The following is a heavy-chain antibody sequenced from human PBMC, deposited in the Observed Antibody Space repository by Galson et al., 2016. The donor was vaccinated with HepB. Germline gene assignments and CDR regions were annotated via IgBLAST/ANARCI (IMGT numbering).Heavy chain of an antibody. Sequence: SLRLSCAASGFAFNTFALHWVRQALGKGLEWVALISYDGSNKYYADSVKGRFTISRDNSKNTLSLQMNSLRTDDTAVYYCARGLSWGQGTLVIVSS. D-gene: IGHD2/OR15-2a*01. CDR3: ARGLS. CDR1: GFAFNTFA. CDR2: ISYDGSNK. J-gene: IGHJ4*02. V-gene: IGHV3-30*04.